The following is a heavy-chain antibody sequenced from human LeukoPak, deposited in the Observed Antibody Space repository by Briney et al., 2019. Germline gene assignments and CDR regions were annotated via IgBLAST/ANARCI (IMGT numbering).Heavy chain of an antibody. CDR3: ARDRARSGSSSWAAEYFQH. CDR1: GFTFSDYY. J-gene: IGHJ1*01. D-gene: IGHD6-13*01. V-gene: IGHV3-11*04. CDR2: ISSSGSTI. Sequence: PGGSLRLSCAASGFTFSDYYMSWIRQAPGKGLEWVSYISSSGSTIYYADSVKGRFTISRDNAKNSLYLQMNSLRAEDTAVYYCARDRARSGSSSWAAEYFQHWGQGTLVTVSS.